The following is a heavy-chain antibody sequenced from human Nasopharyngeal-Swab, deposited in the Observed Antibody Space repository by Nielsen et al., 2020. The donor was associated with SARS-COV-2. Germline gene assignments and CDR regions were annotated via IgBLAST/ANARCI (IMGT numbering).Heavy chain of an antibody. CDR2: ISGSGDTT. J-gene: IGHJ6*02. V-gene: IGHV3-23*01. CDR3: AKRRSNDNYGMDV. CDR1: GFTFSSYA. Sequence: GGSLRLSCAASGFTFSSYAMRWVRQAPGKGLEWVSGISGSGDTTKYADSVKGRFTISRGNDKNTLYLQMNSLRAEDTAVYYCAKRRSNDNYGMDVWGQGTTVTVSS. D-gene: IGHD2-8*01.